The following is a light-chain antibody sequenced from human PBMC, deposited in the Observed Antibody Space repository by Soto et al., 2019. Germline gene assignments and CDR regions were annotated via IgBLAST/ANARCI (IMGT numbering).Light chain of an antibody. V-gene: IGKV2D-29*01. CDR1: QSLLHSDGKTY. CDR3: MQSIQLPLT. J-gene: IGKJ4*01. CDR2: EVS. Sequence: DFVMTQTPLSLSVTPGQPASISCKSSQSLLHSDGKTYLYCYLQKPGQPPQLLIYEVSNRFSRVPDRFSGGESGTDFTLRFSRVEDEDVGVSYCMQSIQLPLTFGGGTKVEIK.